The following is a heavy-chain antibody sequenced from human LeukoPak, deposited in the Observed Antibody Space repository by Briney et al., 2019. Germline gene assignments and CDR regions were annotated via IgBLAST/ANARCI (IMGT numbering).Heavy chain of an antibody. D-gene: IGHD6-19*01. CDR2: XNPGHSDT. Sequence: EWXXXXNPGHSDTRYRPSFQAQVTISADKSINTAYLQWSSLKASDTAIYYCTRLVRGSGWFPFDYWGQGTLVIVSS. CDR3: TRLVRGSGWFPFDY. J-gene: IGHJ4*02. V-gene: IGHV5-51*01.